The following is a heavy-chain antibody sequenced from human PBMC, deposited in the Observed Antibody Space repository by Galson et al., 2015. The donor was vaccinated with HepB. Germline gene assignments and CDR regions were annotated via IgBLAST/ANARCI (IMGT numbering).Heavy chain of an antibody. J-gene: IGHJ5*02. CDR1: GGSISSSSYY. V-gene: IGHV4-39*01. CDR3: ARHGHTAMAEDWFDP. D-gene: IGHD5-18*01. Sequence: ETLSLTCTVSGGSISSSSYYWGWIRQPPGKGLEWIGSIYYSGSTYYNPSLKSRVTISVDTSKNQFSLKLSSVTAADTAVYYCARHGHTAMAEDWFDPWGQGTLVTVSS. CDR2: IYYSGST.